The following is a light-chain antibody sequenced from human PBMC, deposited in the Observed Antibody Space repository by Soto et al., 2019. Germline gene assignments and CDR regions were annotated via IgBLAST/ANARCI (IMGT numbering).Light chain of an antibody. CDR1: SSNIGSNT. V-gene: IGLV1-44*01. J-gene: IGLJ3*02. Sequence: QSVLTQPPSASGTPGQRVTISCSGSSSNIGSNTVNWYRQLPGTAPKLLIYNNNQRPSGVPDRFSGSKSGTSASLAISGLQSEDEADYYCGAWHDSLNSGVFGGGTKLTVL. CDR3: GAWHDSLNSGV. CDR2: NNN.